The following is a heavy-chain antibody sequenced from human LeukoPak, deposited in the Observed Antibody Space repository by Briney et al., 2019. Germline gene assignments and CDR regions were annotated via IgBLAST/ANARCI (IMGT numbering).Heavy chain of an antibody. CDR1: GGSFSGYY. J-gene: IGHJ4*02. CDR2: INQSGST. D-gene: IGHD6-19*01. V-gene: IGHV4-34*01. Sequence: SETLSLTCAVYGGSFSGYYWGWIRQPPGKGLEWIGEINQSGSTNYNPSLKSRVTISVDTSKNQFSLKLSSVTAADTAVYYCARDIAHSSGWGYFDYWGQGTLVTVSS. CDR3: ARDIAHSSGWGYFDY.